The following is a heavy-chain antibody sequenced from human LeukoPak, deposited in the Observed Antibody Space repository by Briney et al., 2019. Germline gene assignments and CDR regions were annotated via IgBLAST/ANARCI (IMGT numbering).Heavy chain of an antibody. CDR3: AKGQVVAAPRVRFDP. CDR1: GITFSSYA. Sequence: GGSLRLSCAASGITFSSYAMSWVRQAPGKGLEWVSVISGSGDSTDYADSVKGRFTISRDNFKDTLYLQMNSLRAEDTAVYYCAKGQVVAAPRVRFDPWGQGTLVTVSS. J-gene: IGHJ5*02. V-gene: IGHV3-23*01. CDR2: ISGSGDST. D-gene: IGHD2-2*01.